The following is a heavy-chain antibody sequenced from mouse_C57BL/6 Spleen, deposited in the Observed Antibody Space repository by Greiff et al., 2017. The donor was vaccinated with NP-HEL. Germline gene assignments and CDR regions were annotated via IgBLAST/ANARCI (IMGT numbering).Heavy chain of an antibody. D-gene: IGHD1-1*01. CDR3: TRYYYGSDY. CDR1: GYTFTDYE. Sequence: LQESGAELVRPGASVTLSCKASGYTFTDYEMHWVKQTPVHGLEWIGAIDPETGGTAYNQKFKGKAILTADKSSSTAYMELRSLTSEDSAVYYCTRYYYGSDYWGQGTTLTVSS. J-gene: IGHJ2*01. V-gene: IGHV1-15*01. CDR2: IDPETGGT.